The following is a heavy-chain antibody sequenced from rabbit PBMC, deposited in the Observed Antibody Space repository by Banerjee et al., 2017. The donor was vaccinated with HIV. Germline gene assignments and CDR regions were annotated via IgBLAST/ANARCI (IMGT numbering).Heavy chain of an antibody. J-gene: IGHJ6*01. CDR1: GFSFSSSDY. CDR3: ARDTSSSFSSYGMDL. CDR2: IAGSSGFT. Sequence: KETGGDLVKPGASLTLTCTASGFSFSSSDYMCWVRQAPGKGLEWISCIAGSSGFTYFASWAKGRFTISKTSSTTVTLQMTSLTAADTATYFCARDTSSSFSSYGMDLWGPGTLVTVS. D-gene: IGHD1-1*01. V-gene: IGHV1S40*01.